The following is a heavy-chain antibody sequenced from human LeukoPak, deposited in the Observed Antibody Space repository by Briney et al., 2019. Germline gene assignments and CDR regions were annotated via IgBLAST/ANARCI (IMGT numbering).Heavy chain of an antibody. Sequence: SETLSLTCTVSGGSISSYYWGWIRQPPGKGLEWIGSIHNRGSTYYNPSLKSRVTISVDTSKNQFSLNLTSVTAADTAVYYCARDITGTTLVDYWGQGTLVTVSS. CDR2: IHNRGST. D-gene: IGHD1-7*01. CDR3: ARDITGTTLVDY. CDR1: GGSISSYY. J-gene: IGHJ4*02. V-gene: IGHV4-39*02.